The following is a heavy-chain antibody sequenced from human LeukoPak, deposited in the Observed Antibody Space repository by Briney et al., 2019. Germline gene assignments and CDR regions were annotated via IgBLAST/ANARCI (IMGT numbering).Heavy chain of an antibody. CDR2: IYYSGST. J-gene: IGHJ4*02. V-gene: IGHV4-59*08. CDR1: GGSISSYY. D-gene: IGHD3-10*01. Sequence: SETLSLTCTVSGGSISSYYWSWIRQPPGKGLEWIGYIYYSGSTKYNPSLKSRVTISVDTSKNQFSLKLSSVTAADTAVYYCARHGVGRGGDFDYWGQGTLVTVSS. CDR3: ARHGVGRGGDFDY.